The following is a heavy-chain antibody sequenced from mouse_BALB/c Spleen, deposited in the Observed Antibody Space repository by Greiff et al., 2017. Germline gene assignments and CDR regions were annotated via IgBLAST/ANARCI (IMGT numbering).Heavy chain of an antibody. CDR3: ATYDYGVFAY. V-gene: IGHV14-3*02. CDR1: GFNIKDTY. J-gene: IGHJ3*01. Sequence: EVKLMESGAELVKPGASVKLSCTASGFNIKDTYMHWVKQRPEQGLEWIGRIDPANGNTKYDPKFQGKATITADTSSNTAYLQLSSLTSEDTAVYYCATYDYGVFAYWGQGTLVTVSA. D-gene: IGHD2-4*01. CDR2: IDPANGNT.